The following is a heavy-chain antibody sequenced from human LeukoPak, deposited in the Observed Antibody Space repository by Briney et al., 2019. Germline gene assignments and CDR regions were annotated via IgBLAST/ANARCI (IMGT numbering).Heavy chain of an antibody. CDR2: INPNSGGT. V-gene: IGHV1-2*06. Sequence: ASVNVSCKASGYTFTGYYMHWVRQAPGQGREWMGRINPNSGGTNYAQKFQGRVTMTRDTSISTGYMELSRLRSDDTAVYYCARGGSGWYYYFDYWGQGTLVTVSS. D-gene: IGHD6-19*01. J-gene: IGHJ4*02. CDR3: ARGGSGWYYYFDY. CDR1: GYTFTGYY.